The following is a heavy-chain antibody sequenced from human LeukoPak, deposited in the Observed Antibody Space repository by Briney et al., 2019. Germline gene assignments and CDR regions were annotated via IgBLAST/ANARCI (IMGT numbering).Heavy chain of an antibody. Sequence: GESLKISCKGFGYRFTNYWIGWVRQMPGKGLEWMGIIYPGDSDTRYSPSFQGQVTISVDKSISTAYLQWSSLKASDTAMYYCARHGIDSSGWYGPFDYWGQGTLVTVSS. V-gene: IGHV5-51*01. CDR2: IYPGDSDT. CDR3: ARHGIDSSGWYGPFDY. CDR1: GYRFTNYW. J-gene: IGHJ4*02. D-gene: IGHD6-19*01.